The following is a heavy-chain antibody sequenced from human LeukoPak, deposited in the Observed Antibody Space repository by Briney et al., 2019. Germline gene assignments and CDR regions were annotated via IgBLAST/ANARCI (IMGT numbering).Heavy chain of an antibody. CDR2: IYYSGST. CDR3: ARSGWYGAYYFDY. Sequence: PSETLSLTCTVSDGSISSSSYYWGWIRQPPGKGLEWIGSIYYSGSTYYNPSLKSRVTISVDTSKNQFSLKLSSVTAADTAVYYCARSGWYGAYYFDYWGQGTLVTVSS. V-gene: IGHV4-39*01. J-gene: IGHJ4*02. D-gene: IGHD6-19*01. CDR1: DGSISSSSYY.